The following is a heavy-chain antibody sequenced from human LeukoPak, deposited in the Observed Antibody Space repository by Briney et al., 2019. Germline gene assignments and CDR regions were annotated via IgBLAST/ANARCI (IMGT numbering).Heavy chain of an antibody. CDR1: GYSINSDSY. CDR3: ARGGGVNWFDP. V-gene: IGHV4-38-2*01. J-gene: IGHJ5*02. CDR2: VYHSGST. Sequence: SETLSLTCAVSGYSINSDSYWGWIRRPPGKGLEWIGSVYHSGSTYYNPSLKSRVTISLDTSKNQFSLRLSSVTAADTAVYYCARGGGVNWFDPWGQGTLVTVSS.